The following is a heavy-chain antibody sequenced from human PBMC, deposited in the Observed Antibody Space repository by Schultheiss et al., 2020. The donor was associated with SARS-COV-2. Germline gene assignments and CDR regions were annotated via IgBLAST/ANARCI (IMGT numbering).Heavy chain of an antibody. CDR3: ARDRDYTPSYGMDV. CDR2: INPSGGST. D-gene: IGHD3-16*01. J-gene: IGHJ6*02. V-gene: IGHV1-46*01. Sequence: ASVKVSCKASGYTFTSYYIHWVRQAPGQGLEWMGIINPSGGSTSYAQKFQGRVTMTTDTSTSTAYMELRSLRSDDTAVYYCARDRDYTPSYGMDVWGQGTTVTVSS. CDR1: GYTFTSYY.